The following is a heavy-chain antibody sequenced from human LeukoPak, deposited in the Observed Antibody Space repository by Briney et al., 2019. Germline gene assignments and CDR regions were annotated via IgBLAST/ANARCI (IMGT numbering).Heavy chain of an antibody. CDR2: ISSGGSAI. D-gene: IGHD3-22*01. J-gene: IGHJ4*02. V-gene: IGHV3-48*03. Sequence: QPGGSLRLSCAASGFTFSSYEMNWVRQAPGKGLEWVSYISSGGSAIYYADSAKGRFTISRDNAKNSLYLQMNSLRAEDTAVYYCARDLDYYDSSALGYWGQGTLVTVSS. CDR1: GFTFSSYE. CDR3: ARDLDYYDSSALGY.